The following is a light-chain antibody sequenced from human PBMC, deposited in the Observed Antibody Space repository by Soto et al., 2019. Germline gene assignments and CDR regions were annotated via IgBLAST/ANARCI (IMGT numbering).Light chain of an antibody. Sequence: SALTQPASVSGSPGQSITISCTGTSSDVGGYNYVSWYQQHPGKATKLMIYDVTNRPSGVSNRFSGSKSGNTASLTISGLQAEDEADYYCGSYTISSTLVFGGGTKLTVL. V-gene: IGLV2-14*03. CDR2: DVT. CDR1: SSDVGGYNY. CDR3: GSYTISSTLV. J-gene: IGLJ3*02.